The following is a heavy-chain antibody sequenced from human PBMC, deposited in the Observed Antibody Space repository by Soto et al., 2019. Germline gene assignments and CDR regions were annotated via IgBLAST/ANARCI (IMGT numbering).Heavy chain of an antibody. D-gene: IGHD3-22*01. J-gene: IGHJ4*02. V-gene: IGHV4-61*03. CDR1: GGSVSSGSYY. Sequence: PSETLSLTCTVSGGSVSSGSYYWSWIRQPPGKGLEWIGYIYYSGSTHYNPSLKSRVTISKDTSNNHFSLKLSSVTAADTAVYFCARAWGRTFDSNGYFDYWGQGTLVTVSS. CDR2: IYYSGST. CDR3: ARAWGRTFDSNGYFDY.